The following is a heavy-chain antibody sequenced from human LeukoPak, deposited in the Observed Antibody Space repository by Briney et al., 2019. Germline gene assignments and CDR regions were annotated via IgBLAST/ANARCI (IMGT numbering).Heavy chain of an antibody. Sequence: GGSLRLSCVASGFTFRSFAMTWVRLAPGKGLEWVSGISASVGRTYYADSVKGRFTISRDNSRNTLFLQMNNLRAEDTAVYYCAKGVQSAADSNSEFDYWGQGTLVTVSS. CDR2: ISASVGRT. J-gene: IGHJ4*02. D-gene: IGHD4-23*01. V-gene: IGHV3-23*01. CDR1: GFTFRSFA. CDR3: AKGVQSAADSNSEFDY.